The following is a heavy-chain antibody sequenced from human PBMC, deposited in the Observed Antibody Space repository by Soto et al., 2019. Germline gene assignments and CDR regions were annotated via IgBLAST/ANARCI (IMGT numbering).Heavy chain of an antibody. D-gene: IGHD3-3*01. J-gene: IGHJ4*02. V-gene: IGHV3-33*01. CDR2: IWYDGSNK. Sequence: QVQLVESGGGVVQPGRSLRLSCAASGFTFSSYGMHWVRQAPGKGLEWVAVIWYDGSNKYYADSVKGRFTISRDNSKNTLYLQMNSLRAEDTAVYYCARETYYDFWSGYYKAGGTMYYSVYWGQGTLVTVSS. CDR3: ARETYYDFWSGYYKAGGTMYYSVY. CDR1: GFTFSSYG.